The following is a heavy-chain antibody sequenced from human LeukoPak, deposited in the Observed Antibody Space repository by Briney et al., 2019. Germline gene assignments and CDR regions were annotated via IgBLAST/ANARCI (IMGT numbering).Heavy chain of an antibody. D-gene: IGHD1-14*01. CDR2: INWNGGST. V-gene: IGHV3-20*04. J-gene: IGHJ4*02. CDR3: ARSPTGITGTTFDY. Sequence: PGGSLRLSCAASGFTFDDYGMSWVRQAPGKGLEWVSGINWNGGSTGYADSVKGRFTISRDNAKNSLYLQMNGLRAEDTALYYCARSPTGITGTTFDYWGQGTLVTVSS. CDR1: GFTFDDYG.